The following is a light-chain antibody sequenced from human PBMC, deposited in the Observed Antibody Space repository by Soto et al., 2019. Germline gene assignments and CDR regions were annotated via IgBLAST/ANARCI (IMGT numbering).Light chain of an antibody. V-gene: IGLV9-49*01. Sequence: QAVVSQPPSASASLGAAVTLTCTLSSGYSNYKVDWYQQRPGKGPRFVMRVGTGGIVGSKGDGIPDRFSVSGSGLNRYLTIKNIQEEDESDYHCGADHGSGSNFVYVFGTGTKLTVL. CDR1: SGYSNYK. J-gene: IGLJ1*01. CDR2: VGTGGIVG. CDR3: GADHGSGSNFVYV.